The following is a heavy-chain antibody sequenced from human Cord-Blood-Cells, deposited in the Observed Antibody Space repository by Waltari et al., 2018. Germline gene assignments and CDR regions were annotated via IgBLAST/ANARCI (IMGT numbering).Heavy chain of an antibody. J-gene: IGHJ6*03. CDR1: GGSISSSSYY. CDR2: IYYSGST. CDR3: ASLGYCSSTSCYYYYYYMDV. V-gene: IGHV4-39*01. D-gene: IGHD2-2*01. Sequence: QLQESGPGLVKPSETLSLTCTVSGGSISSSSYYWGWIRQPQGKGLEWIGSIYYSGSTYYNPSLKSRVTISVDTSKNQFSLKLSSVTAADTAVYYCASLGYCSSTSCYYYYYYMDVWGKGTTVTVSS.